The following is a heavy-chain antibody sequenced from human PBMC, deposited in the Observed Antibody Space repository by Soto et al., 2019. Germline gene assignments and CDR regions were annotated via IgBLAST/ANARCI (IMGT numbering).Heavy chain of an antibody. CDR2: IYYSGST. Sequence: PSETLSLTCIVSGGSISSYYWSWIRQPPGKGLEWIGYIYYSGSTKYNPSLKSRVTISVDTSKNQFSLELNSVSAADTAVYYCARGSSESPRRWFDPWGQGTLVTVSS. V-gene: IGHV4-59*01. CDR1: GGSISSYY. CDR3: ARGSSESPRRWFDP. J-gene: IGHJ5*02. D-gene: IGHD2-2*01.